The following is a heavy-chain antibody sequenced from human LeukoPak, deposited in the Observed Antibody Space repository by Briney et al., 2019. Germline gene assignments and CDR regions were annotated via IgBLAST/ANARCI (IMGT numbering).Heavy chain of an antibody. CDR1: GFTFDDYA. D-gene: IGHD3-3*01. J-gene: IGHJ5*02. CDR3: AKGRRTGDYDFWSGPIGGFDP. CDR2: ISWNSGSI. Sequence: GGSLRLSCAASGFTFDDYAMHWVRQAPGKGLEWVSGISWNSGSIGYADSVKGRFTISRDNAKNSLYLQMNSLRAEDMALYYCAKGRRTGDYDFWSGPIGGFDPWGQGTLVIVSS. V-gene: IGHV3-9*03.